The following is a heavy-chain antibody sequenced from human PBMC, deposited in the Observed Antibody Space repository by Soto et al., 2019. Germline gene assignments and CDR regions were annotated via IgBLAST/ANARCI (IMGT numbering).Heavy chain of an antibody. CDR1: GYTFTSYA. V-gene: IGHV1-3*01. CDR3: ASVGSCSGGRCRNWSDH. D-gene: IGHD2-15*01. J-gene: IGHJ5*02. CDR2: INAGNGNT. Sequence: VASVKVSCKASGYTFTSYAMHWVRQAPGQRLEWMGWINAGNGNTKYSQKFQGRVTITRDTSASTAYMELSSLRSEDTAVYYCASVGSCSGGRCRNWSDHWGQGTLVSVSS.